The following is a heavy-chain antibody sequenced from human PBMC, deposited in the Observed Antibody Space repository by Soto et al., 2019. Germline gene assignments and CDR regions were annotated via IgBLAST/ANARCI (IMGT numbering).Heavy chain of an antibody. CDR2: TSYDGSTK. J-gene: IGHJ2*01. D-gene: IGHD4-17*01. V-gene: IGHV3-30-3*01. CDR1: GFTFSGYT. CDR3: AKDGGFDYGFWYFDL. Sequence: QVQLVESGGGVVQPGRSLRLSCAASGFTFSGYTMHWVRQAPGKGLEWVAVTSYDGSTKYYADSVKGRFTISRDNSKNTLYLQMNRLRAEDTAVYYCAKDGGFDYGFWYFDLWGCGTLVTVSS.